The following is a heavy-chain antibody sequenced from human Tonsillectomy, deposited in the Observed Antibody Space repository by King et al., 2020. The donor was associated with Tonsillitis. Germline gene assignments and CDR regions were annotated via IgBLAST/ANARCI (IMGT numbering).Heavy chain of an antibody. CDR2: INHSGST. V-gene: IGHV4-34*01. D-gene: IGHD3-10*01. CDR3: ARGCVGYYGSGSLSNWFDP. J-gene: IGHJ5*02. Sequence: VQLQQWGAGLLKPSETLSLTCAVYGGSFSGYYWSWIRQPPGKGLEWIGEINHSGSTNYNPSLKSRVTVSVDTSKNQFSLKLSSVTAADTAVYYCARGCVGYYGSGSLSNWFDPWGQGTLVTVSS. CDR1: GGSFSGYY.